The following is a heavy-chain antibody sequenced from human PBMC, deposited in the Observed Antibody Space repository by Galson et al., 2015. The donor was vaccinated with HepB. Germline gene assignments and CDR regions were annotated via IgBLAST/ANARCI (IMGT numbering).Heavy chain of an antibody. V-gene: IGHV3-7*01. Sequence: SLRLSCAASGFTFEHYWMTWVRQPPGKGLEWVANIKRDGTKTYYVDSVKGRFTISRDNAKNSVVLQMNRLRVEDTALYYCARDFERGDYGADHWGQGTLVTVSS. CDR1: GFTFEHYW. CDR2: IKRDGTKT. D-gene: IGHD2-21*01. J-gene: IGHJ4*02. CDR3: ARDFERGDYGADH.